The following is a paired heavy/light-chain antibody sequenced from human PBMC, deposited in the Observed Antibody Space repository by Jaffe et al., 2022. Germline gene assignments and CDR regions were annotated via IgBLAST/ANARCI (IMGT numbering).Heavy chain of an antibody. V-gene: IGHV1-2*06. CDR3: ARDGSGRDYDYIWGSYRTSNWFDP. J-gene: IGHJ5*02. Sequence: QVQLVQSGAEVKKPGASVKVSCKASGYTFTGYYMHWVRQAPGQGLEWMGRINPNSGGTNYAQKFQGRVTMTRDTSISTAYMELSRLRSDDTAVYYCARDGSGRDYDYIWGSYRTSNWFDPWGQGTLVTVSS. D-gene: IGHD3-16*02. CDR2: INPNSGGT. CDR1: GYTFTGYY.
Light chain of an antibody. V-gene: IGLV3-19*01. CDR3: NSRDSSGNLYVV. CDR1: SLRSYY. CDR2: GKN. J-gene: IGLJ2*01. Sequence: SSELTQDPAVSVALGQTVRITCQGDSLRSYYASWYQQKPGQAPVLVIYGKNNRPSGIPDRFSGSSSGNTASLTITGAQAEDEADYYCNSRDSSGNLYVVFGGGTKLTVL.